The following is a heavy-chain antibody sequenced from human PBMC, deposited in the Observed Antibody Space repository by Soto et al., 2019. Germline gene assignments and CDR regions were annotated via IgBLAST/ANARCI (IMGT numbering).Heavy chain of an antibody. CDR2: IYYSGST. V-gene: IGHV4-30-4*01. J-gene: IGHJ5*02. D-gene: IGHD3-9*01. CDR1: GGSISSGDYY. CDR3: ARGVGLRYFDWLVSYWFDP. Sequence: SETLSLTCTVSGGSISSGDYYWSWIRQPPGKGLEWIGYIYYSGSTYYNPSLKSRVTISVDTSKNQFSLKLSSVTAADTAVYYCARGVGLRYFDWLVSYWFDPWGQGTLVTVSS.